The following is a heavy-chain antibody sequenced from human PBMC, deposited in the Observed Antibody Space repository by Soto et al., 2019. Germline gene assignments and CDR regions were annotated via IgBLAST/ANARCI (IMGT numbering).Heavy chain of an antibody. J-gene: IGHJ2*01. D-gene: IGHD1-26*01. V-gene: IGHV1-69*02. Sequence: QVQLVQSGAEVKKPGSSVKVSCKASGGTFSSYTISWVRQAPGQGLEWMGRIIPILGIANYAQKFQGRVTITADKSTSTAYMELSSLRSEDTAVYYCARSKWELDDPKGSYWYFDLWGRGTLVTVSS. CDR1: GGTFSSYT. CDR3: ARSKWELDDPKGSYWYFDL. CDR2: IIPILGIA.